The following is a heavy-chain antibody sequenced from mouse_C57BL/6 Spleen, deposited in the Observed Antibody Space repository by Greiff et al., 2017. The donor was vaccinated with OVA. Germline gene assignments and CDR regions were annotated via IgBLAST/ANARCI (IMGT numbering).Heavy chain of an antibody. D-gene: IGHD1-1*01. J-gene: IGHJ4*01. V-gene: IGHV1-59*01. CDR1: GYTFTSYW. Sequence: VQLQQPGAELVRPGTSVKLSCKASGYTFTSYWLHWVKQRPGQGLEWIGVIDPSDSYTNYNQKFKGKATLTVDTSSSTAYMQLSSLTSEDSAVYYCASITTFAMDYWGQGTSVTVSS. CDR2: IDPSDSYT. CDR3: ASITTFAMDY.